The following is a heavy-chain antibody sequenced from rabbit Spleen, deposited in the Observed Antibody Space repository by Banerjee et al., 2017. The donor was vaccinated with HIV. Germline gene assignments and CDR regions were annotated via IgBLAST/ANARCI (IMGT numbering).Heavy chain of an antibody. V-gene: IGHV1S47*01. CDR1: GFDFSRYG. CDR2: IDPVFGTT. J-gene: IGHJ6*01. D-gene: IGHD1-1*01. Sequence: QEQLEESGGGLVQPGGSLKLSCKASGFDFSRYGVSWVRQAPGKGLEWIGYIDPVFGTTYYASWVNGRFTISRHNAQNTLYLQLNSLTAADTATYFCARDTSSSFSSYGMDLWGPGTLVTVS. CDR3: ARDTSSSFSSYGMDL.